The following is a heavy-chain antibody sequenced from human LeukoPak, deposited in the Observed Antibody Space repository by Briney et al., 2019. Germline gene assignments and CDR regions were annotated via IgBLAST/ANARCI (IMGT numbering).Heavy chain of an antibody. CDR3: AREGEIAVAGTGFDY. Sequence: ASVKVSCKASGYTFTSYGISWVRQAPGQGLEWMGWISVNNGNTNYAQKFQGRVTMTTDTSTSTVYMELRSLRSDDTAVYYCAREGEIAVAGTGFDYWGQGTLVTVSS. V-gene: IGHV1-18*01. D-gene: IGHD6-19*01. CDR1: GYTFTSYG. J-gene: IGHJ4*02. CDR2: ISVNNGNT.